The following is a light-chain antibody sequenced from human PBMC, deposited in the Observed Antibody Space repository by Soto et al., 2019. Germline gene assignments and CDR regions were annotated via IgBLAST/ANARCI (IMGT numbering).Light chain of an antibody. CDR3: QKRSKWPLGGT. CDR1: QSVSSY. Sequence: EIVLTQSPATLSLSPGERATLSCRASQSVSSYLAWYQQKPGQAPRLLIYDASNRATGIPARFSGSGSGTDFTLTISSLEPEDFAVYYCQKRSKWPLGGTFGQGTRLEIK. V-gene: IGKV3-11*01. CDR2: DAS. J-gene: IGKJ5*01.